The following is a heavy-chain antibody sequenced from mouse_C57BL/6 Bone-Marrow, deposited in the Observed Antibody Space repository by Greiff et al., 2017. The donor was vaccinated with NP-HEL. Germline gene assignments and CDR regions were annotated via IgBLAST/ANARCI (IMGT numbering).Heavy chain of an antibody. Sequence: EVKLVESGGGLVKPGGSLKLSCAASGFTFSSYTMSWVRQTPEKRLEWVATISGGGGITYYPDSVKGRFTISRDNAKNTLYLQMSSLRSEDTALYYCARRGGYYYWYFDVWGTGTTVTVSS. CDR3: ARRGGYYYWYFDV. V-gene: IGHV5-9*01. D-gene: IGHD2-3*01. J-gene: IGHJ1*03. CDR1: GFTFSSYT. CDR2: ISGGGGIT.